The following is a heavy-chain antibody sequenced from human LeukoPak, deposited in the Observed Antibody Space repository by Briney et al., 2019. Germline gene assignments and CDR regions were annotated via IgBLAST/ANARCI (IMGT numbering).Heavy chain of an antibody. D-gene: IGHD2-15*01. V-gene: IGHV4-59*01. CDR1: GGSISSYY. CDR3: ARGYCSGGTCYRSFFDY. Sequence: SETLSLTCTVSGGSISSYYWSWIRQPPGKGLEWIGYIYNSGSTNYNSSHKSRVTMSVDTSKNQFSLKLSSETAADTAVYYCARGYCSGGTCYRSFFDYWGQGTLVTVSS. J-gene: IGHJ4*02. CDR2: IYNSGST.